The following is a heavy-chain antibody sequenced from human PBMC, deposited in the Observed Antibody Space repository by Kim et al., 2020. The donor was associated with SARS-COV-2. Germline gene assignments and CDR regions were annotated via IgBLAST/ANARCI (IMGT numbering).Heavy chain of an antibody. Sequence: SETLSLTCTVSGGSVSSGSYYWSWIRQPPGKGLEWIGYIYYSGSTNYNPSLKSRVTISVDTSKNQFSLKLSSVTAADTAVYYCASLGVLRYFDWLFQWNAFDIWGQGTMVTVSS. J-gene: IGHJ3*02. V-gene: IGHV4-61*01. CDR3: ASLGVLRYFDWLFQWNAFDI. CDR1: GGSVSSGSYY. D-gene: IGHD3-9*01. CDR2: IYYSGST.